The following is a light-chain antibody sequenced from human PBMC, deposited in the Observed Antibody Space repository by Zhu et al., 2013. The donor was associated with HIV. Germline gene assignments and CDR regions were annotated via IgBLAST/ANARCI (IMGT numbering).Light chain of an antibody. CDR3: QQYNNWPPWT. Sequence: DIVLTQSPDTLSLSPGERATLSCRASQSVSTNLAWYQQKPGQAPRLLIYGASSRATGIPARFSGSGSGTEFILTISSLQSEDFAVYFCQQYNNWPPWTFGQGTKVEIK. V-gene: IGKV3-15*01. CDR2: GAS. J-gene: IGKJ1*01. CDR1: QSVSTN.